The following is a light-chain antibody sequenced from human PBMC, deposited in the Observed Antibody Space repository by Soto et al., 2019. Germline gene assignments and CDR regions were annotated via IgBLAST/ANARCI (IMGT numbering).Light chain of an antibody. J-gene: IGKJ1*01. V-gene: IGKV1-5*01. CDR3: QQYNSYPWT. CDR2: DAS. CDR1: QIISTW. Sequence: DIQMTQSPSTLSASVGDRVTITCRASQIISTWLAWYQQKPGKAPKLLIYDASSLESGVPSRFSGSGSGTEFPLTISSLQPDDFATYYCQQYNSYPWTCGQGTQVEIK.